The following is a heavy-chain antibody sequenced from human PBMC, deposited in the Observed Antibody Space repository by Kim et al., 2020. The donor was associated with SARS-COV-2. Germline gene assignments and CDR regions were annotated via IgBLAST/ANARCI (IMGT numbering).Heavy chain of an antibody. J-gene: IGHJ4*01. CDR3: TADWDGESPLIDF. V-gene: IGHV3-15*01. CDR2: VKSNIVGGTR. D-gene: IGHD2-21*01. Sequence: GGSLRLSCAASGFNFRSAWMSWVRQAPGKGLEWLGRVKSNIVGGTRNYAAPVEGRFTISRDDSKNMLYLQMNRLKTEDTGVYYCTADWDGESPLIDFWG. CDR1: GFNFRSAW.